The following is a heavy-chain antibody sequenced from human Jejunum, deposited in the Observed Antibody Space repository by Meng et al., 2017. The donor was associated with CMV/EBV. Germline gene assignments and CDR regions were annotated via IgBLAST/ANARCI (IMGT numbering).Heavy chain of an antibody. V-gene: IGHV4-39*07. CDR3: ARDPVTGSNDY. D-gene: IGHD3-9*01. J-gene: IGHJ4*02. Sequence: QPSAPGPGLVNPSETLSLTCTVSGGSITSTDYSWGWIRQPPGKGLEWIGTVSSSGTTYYNPSLKSRVTLSLDTSKNQFSLRLNSVTAADTAVYYCARDPVTGSNDYWGQGTLVTVSS. CDR2: VSSSGTT. CDR1: GGSITSTDYS.